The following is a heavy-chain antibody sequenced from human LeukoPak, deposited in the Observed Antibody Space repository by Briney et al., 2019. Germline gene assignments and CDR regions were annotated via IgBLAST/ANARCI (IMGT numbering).Heavy chain of an antibody. Sequence: RPGGSLRLSCAASGFTLDDYAMHWVRQAPGKGLAWVSGISWNSGSIGYEDSVKGRFTISRDNAKNSLYPQMNSLRADDMALYYCAKDISGAAAGTPFDYWGQGTLVTVSS. CDR2: ISWNSGSI. J-gene: IGHJ4*02. D-gene: IGHD6-13*01. CDR1: GFTLDDYA. V-gene: IGHV3-9*03. CDR3: AKDISGAAAGTPFDY.